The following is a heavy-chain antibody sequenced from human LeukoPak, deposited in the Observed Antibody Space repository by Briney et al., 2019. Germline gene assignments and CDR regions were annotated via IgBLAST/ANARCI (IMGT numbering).Heavy chain of an antibody. CDR3: ARGGGFRVVLPAAKRAPNGCDP. D-gene: IGHD2-2*01. CDR1: GGSISSYY. Sequence: KASETLSLTCTVSGGSISSYYWSWIRQPPGKGLEWIGYIYYSGSTNYNPSLKSRVTISVDTSKNQFSLKLSSVTAADTAVYYCARGGGFRVVLPAAKRAPNGCDPWGQGTLVTVSS. V-gene: IGHV4-59*01. CDR2: IYYSGST. J-gene: IGHJ5*02.